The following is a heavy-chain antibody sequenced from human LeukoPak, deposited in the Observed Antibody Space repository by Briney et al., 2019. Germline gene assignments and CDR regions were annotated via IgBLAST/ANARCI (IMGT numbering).Heavy chain of an antibody. CDR1: GFTFSSYG. V-gene: IGHV3-30*02. Sequence: GGSLRLSCAASGFTFSSYGMHWVRQAPGKGLEWVAVIWYDGSNKYYADSVKGRFTISRDNSKNTLYLQMNSLRAEDTAVYYCAKWEGYYDFWSGSGGDYGMDVWGQGTTVTVSS. J-gene: IGHJ6*02. D-gene: IGHD3-3*01. CDR2: IWYDGSNK. CDR3: AKWEGYYDFWSGSGGDYGMDV.